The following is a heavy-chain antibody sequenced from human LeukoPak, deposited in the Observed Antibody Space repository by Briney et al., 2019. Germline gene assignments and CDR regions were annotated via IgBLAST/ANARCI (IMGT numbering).Heavy chain of an antibody. CDR3: ARGRGIYGMDV. D-gene: IGHD1-26*01. V-gene: IGHV1-18*01. CDR1: GYTFTSYG. J-gene: IGHJ6*02. Sequence: ASVKVSCKASGYTFTSYGISWVRQAPGQGLEWMGWISAYNGDTNYAQKLQGRVTMTRNTSISTAYMELSSLRSEDTAVYYCARGRGIYGMDVWGQGTTVTVSS. CDR2: ISAYNGDT.